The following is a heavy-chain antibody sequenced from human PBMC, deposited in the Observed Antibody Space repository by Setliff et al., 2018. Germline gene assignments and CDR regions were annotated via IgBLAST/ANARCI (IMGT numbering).Heavy chain of an antibody. CDR1: GNGFTDLW. D-gene: IGHD2-15*01. V-gene: IGHV5-51*01. CDR3: ARHGYCSGGSCYELDS. Sequence: PGESLKISCKVSGNGFTDLWIAWVRQTPGKGLEWMGIIHPADYDTRYSPSLQGQVTFSADKSISTAYLQWRSLKASDTAMYYCARHGYCSGGSCYELDSWGQGTLVTVSS. J-gene: IGHJ5*01. CDR2: IHPADYDT.